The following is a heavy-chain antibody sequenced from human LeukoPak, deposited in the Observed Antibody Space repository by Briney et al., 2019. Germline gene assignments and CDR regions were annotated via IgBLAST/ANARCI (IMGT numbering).Heavy chain of an antibody. J-gene: IGHJ4*02. V-gene: IGHV1-2*02. Sequence: ASVKVSCKASGYTFTGYYMHWVRQAPGQGLEWMGWSNPNIGGTNYAQKFQGRGTMTRDTSIRTAYLELSSLRSDDTAVYYCARDYYDSSGDHYWRQATLVTVSS. CDR2: SNPNIGGT. CDR3: ARDYYDSSGDHY. CDR1: GYTFTGYY. D-gene: IGHD3-22*01.